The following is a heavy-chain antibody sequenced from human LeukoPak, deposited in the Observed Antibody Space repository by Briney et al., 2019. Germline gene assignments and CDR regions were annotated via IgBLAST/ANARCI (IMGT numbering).Heavy chain of an antibody. CDR2: ISYDGSNK. J-gene: IGHJ4*02. D-gene: IGHD5-12*01. Sequence: GGSLRLSCAASGFTFSSYAMHWVRQAPGKGLEWVAVISYDGSNKYYADSVKGRFTISRDNSKNTLYLQMNSLRAEDTAVYYCARDAGDGYNYGRFDYWGQGTLVTVSS. CDR3: ARDAGDGYNYGRFDY. CDR1: GFTFSSYA. V-gene: IGHV3-30-3*01.